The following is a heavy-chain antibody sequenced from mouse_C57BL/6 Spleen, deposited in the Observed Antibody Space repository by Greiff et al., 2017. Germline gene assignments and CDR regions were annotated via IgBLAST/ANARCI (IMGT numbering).Heavy chain of an antibody. Sequence: VQRVESGAELARPGASVKLSCKASGYTFTNYGISWVKQRTGQGLEWIGEIYPRSGNIYYNEKFKGKATLTADKSSSTAYMELRSPTSEEASVYSCAESGGRGGYYLDYWGQGTTLTVSS. V-gene: IGHV1-81*01. CDR3: AESGGRGGYYLDY. J-gene: IGHJ2*01. CDR2: IYPRSGNI. CDR1: GYTFTNYG. D-gene: IGHD3-2*02.